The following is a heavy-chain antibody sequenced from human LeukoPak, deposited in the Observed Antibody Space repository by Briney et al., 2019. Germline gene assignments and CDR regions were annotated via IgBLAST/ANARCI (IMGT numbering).Heavy chain of an antibody. V-gene: IGHV4-59*01. J-gene: IGHJ4*02. D-gene: IGHD3-22*01. CDR3: ARGADSSGYYSIFYFDY. Sequence: SETLSLTCTVSGGSISSYYWNWIRQPPGKGLEWIGYIYYSGSTNYNPSLKSRVSISVDTSKSQFSLKLSSVTAADTAVYYCARGADSSGYYSIFYFDYWGQGTLVTVSS. CDR2: IYYSGST. CDR1: GGSISSYY.